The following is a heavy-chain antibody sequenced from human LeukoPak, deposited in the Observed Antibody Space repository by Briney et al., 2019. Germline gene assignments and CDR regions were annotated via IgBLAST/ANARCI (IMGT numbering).Heavy chain of an antibody. V-gene: IGHV3-66*01. CDR2: IYSGGYT. D-gene: IGHD1-26*01. CDR1: GFTVTTNY. Sequence: GGSLRLSCAASGFTVTTNYMTWVRQAPGKGLEWVSIIYSGGYTDYADSVKGRFTISRDNSKNTLDLQMNSLRAEDTAVYYYARRLEYSGSKGVFDYWGQGTLVTVSS. J-gene: IGHJ4*02. CDR3: ARRLEYSGSKGVFDY.